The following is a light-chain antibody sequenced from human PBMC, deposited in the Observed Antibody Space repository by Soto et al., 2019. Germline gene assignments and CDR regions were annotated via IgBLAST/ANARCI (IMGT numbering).Light chain of an antibody. V-gene: IGLV2-14*01. CDR2: DVS. CDR1: SSDVGGYNY. Sequence: QSALTQPASVSGSPGQSITISCTGTSSDVGGYNYVSWYQQHPGKALKLMIYDVSNRPSGVSNRFSGFKSGNTASLTISGLQSEGEADYYCSSYTSSSTRVFGGGTKVTVL. J-gene: IGLJ2*01. CDR3: SSYTSSSTRV.